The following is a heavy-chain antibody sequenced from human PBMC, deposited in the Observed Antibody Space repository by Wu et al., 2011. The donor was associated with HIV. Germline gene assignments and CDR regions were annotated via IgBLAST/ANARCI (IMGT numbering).Heavy chain of an antibody. CDR3: ASGDSMGY. J-gene: IGHJ4*02. Sequence: QVQLVQSGAEVKKPGASVKVSCKASGYTFTSYDINWVRQATGQGLEWMGWIRPDRGDTNYAQNFQDRVTMTRDTSISTADMELSRLRSDDTAVYYCASGDSMGYWGQGTQVTVSS. D-gene: IGHD7-27*01. CDR2: IRPDRGDT. CDR1: GYTFTSYD. V-gene: IGHV1-2*02.